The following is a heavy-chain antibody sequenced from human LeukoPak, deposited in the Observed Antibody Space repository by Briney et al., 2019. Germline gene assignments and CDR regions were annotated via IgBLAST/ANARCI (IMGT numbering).Heavy chain of an antibody. V-gene: IGHV3-48*03. Sequence: GGSLRLSCAASGFTFSSYEMNWVRQAPGKGLEWVSYISSSGSTIYYADSVKGRFTISRDNAKNSLYLQMNSLRAEDTAVYYCARAYYYDSSGYYHYYYYYMDVWGKGTTVTISS. CDR2: ISSSGSTI. J-gene: IGHJ6*03. CDR3: ARAYYYDSSGYYHYYYYYMDV. D-gene: IGHD3-22*01. CDR1: GFTFSSYE.